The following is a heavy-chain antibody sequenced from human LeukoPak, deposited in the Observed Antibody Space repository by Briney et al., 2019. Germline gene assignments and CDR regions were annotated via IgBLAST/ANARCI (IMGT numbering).Heavy chain of an antibody. V-gene: IGHV3-30*18. J-gene: IGHJ3*01. D-gene: IGHD6-13*01. Sequence: GGSLRLSCAASGYTLNSYGMHWVRQAPGKGLEWVAVISYDGSNKYYADSVKDRFTIYRDNSKNTLYLQMNSLRAEDTAVYYCAKGPQTGDSNWGQGTMVTVSS. CDR3: AKGPQTGDSN. CDR2: ISYDGSNK. CDR1: GYTLNSYG.